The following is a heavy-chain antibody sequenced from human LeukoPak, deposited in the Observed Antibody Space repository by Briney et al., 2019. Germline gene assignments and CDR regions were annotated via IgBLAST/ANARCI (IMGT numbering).Heavy chain of an antibody. J-gene: IGHJ4*02. Sequence: PGGSLRLSCAASGFTFSRYWMTWVRQAPGKGLEWVANIKQDGSEKFYVDSVKGRFTISRDNAKNSLFLQMNSLRAEDTAVYYCARGQGWLVDYWGQGTLVTVSS. CDR2: IKQDGSEK. CDR3: ARGQGWLVDY. D-gene: IGHD6-19*01. CDR1: GFTFSRYW. V-gene: IGHV3-7*05.